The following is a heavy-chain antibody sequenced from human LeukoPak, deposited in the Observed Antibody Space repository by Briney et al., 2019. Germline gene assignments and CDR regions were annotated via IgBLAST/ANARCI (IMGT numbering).Heavy chain of an antibody. V-gene: IGHV4-34*01. D-gene: IGHD3-22*01. CDR3: ARVQLVDYYDSSGYYDAFDI. J-gene: IGHJ3*02. CDR2: INHSGST. CDR1: GGSFSGYY. Sequence: SETLSLTCAVYGGSFSGYYWSWIRQPPGKGLEWIGEINHSGSTNYNPSLKSRVTISVDTSKNQFSLKLSSVTAADTAVYYCARVQLVDYYDSSGYYDAFDIWGQGTMVTVSS.